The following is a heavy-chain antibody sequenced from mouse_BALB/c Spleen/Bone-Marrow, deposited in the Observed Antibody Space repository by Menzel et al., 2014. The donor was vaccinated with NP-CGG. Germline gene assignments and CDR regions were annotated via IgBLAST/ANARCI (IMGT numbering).Heavy chain of an antibody. Sequence: EVQLVESGGGLVKPGGSLKLSCAASGFTFSSCAMSWVRQTPEKRLEWVATISSGGSYTYCLDSVKGRFTISRDNAKNTLYLQMSSLRSKDTAMYYCARAGRYDGNFDYWGQGTTLTASS. CDR3: ARAGRYDGNFDY. CDR1: GFTFSSCA. V-gene: IGHV5-9-3*01. CDR2: ISSGGSYT. D-gene: IGHD2-14*01. J-gene: IGHJ2*01.